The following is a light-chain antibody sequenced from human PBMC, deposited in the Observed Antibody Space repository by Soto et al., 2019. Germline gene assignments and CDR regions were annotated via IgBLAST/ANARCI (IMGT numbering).Light chain of an antibody. V-gene: IGKV3-15*01. CDR1: QGVTTN. CDR2: DVS. CDR3: QQYNNWPFS. Sequence: EIVITQSPGTLSVSPGERATLSCRAGQGVTTNFVWYQQKSGQPPRLLIYDVSIRATGVPARFSGTWSETDFTLHISGLQSEDSSVYFCQQYNNWPFSFGQGTRLEIK. J-gene: IGKJ5*01.